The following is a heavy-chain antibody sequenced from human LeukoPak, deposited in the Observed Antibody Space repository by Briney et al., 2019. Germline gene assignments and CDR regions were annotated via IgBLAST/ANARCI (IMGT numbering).Heavy chain of an antibody. CDR2: IAPSDSYT. J-gene: IGHJ5*02. CDR3: VRQPPGVYDTTQNWFDP. D-gene: IGHD3-22*01. V-gene: IGHV5-10-1*01. CDR1: GYSFPSYW. Sequence: GESLRISCKVSGYSFPSYWITWVRQVPGKGLEWMGRIAPSDSYTNYNPSFEGHVTISVEKSITTVYLQWSSLKASDTAMYYCVRQPPGVYDTTQNWFDPWGQGTLVTVSS.